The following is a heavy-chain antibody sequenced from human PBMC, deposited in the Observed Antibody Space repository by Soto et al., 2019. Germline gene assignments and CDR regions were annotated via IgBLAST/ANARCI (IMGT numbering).Heavy chain of an antibody. Sequence: SETLSLTCSVSGGSIYSYYWGWIRRPPGKGLEWIGSIYYSGYTYYNPSLKSRVSMSVDTSTSHFSLNVNSVTAADTAVYYCVRLVPSKLVDSWGPGTLVTVSS. CDR1: GGSIYSYY. J-gene: IGHJ4*02. CDR2: IYYSGYT. V-gene: IGHV4-59*12. D-gene: IGHD2-15*01. CDR3: VRLVPSKLVDS.